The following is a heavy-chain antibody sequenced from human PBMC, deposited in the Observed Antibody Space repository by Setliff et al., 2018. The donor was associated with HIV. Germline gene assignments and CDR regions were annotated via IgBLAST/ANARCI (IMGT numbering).Heavy chain of an antibody. D-gene: IGHD3-10*01. J-gene: IGHJ6*02. CDR3: ARKLRPGHGMDV. Sequence: PGGSLRLSCAASGFTFSSYWMSWVRQAPGKGLEWVADINQDGSEENYVDSVKGRFTISRDNAKKSLYLQMNSLRGEDTAVYYCARKLRPGHGMDVWGQGTTVTVSS. CDR1: GFTFSSYW. CDR2: INQDGSEE. V-gene: IGHV3-7*04.